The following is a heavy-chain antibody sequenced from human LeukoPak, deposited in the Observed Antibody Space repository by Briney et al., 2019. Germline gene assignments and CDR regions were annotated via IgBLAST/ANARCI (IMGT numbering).Heavy chain of an antibody. J-gene: IGHJ4*02. D-gene: IGHD6-13*01. V-gene: IGHV3-30*18. CDR2: ISRDGSSK. Sequence: GRSLRLSCVASGFTFSRSGMRWVRQAPGKGLEWVAVISRDGSSKHCADSVKGRFTISRDNSKNTLYLQMNSLRTEDTAVYYCAKDRSSTWSIDYWGQGTLVTVSS. CDR1: GFTFSRSG. CDR3: AKDRSSTWSIDY.